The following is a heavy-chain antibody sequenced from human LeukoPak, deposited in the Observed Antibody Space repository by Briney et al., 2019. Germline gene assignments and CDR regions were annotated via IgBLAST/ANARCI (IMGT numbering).Heavy chain of an antibody. CDR3: ARDLLSSSWVYFQH. CDR1: GGSISGYY. CDR2: IYDSGST. D-gene: IGHD6-13*01. V-gene: IGHV4-59*01. Sequence: PSETLSLTCTVSGGSISGYYWSWIRQPPGKGLEWIGYIYDSGSTNNNPSLKSRVTISVDTSKNQFSLKLSSVTAADTAVYYCARDLLSSSWVYFQHWGQGTLVTVSS. J-gene: IGHJ1*01.